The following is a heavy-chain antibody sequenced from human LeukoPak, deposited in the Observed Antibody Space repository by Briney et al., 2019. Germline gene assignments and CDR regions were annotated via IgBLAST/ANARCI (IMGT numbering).Heavy chain of an antibody. CDR1: GFIFRNYA. J-gene: IGHJ4*02. D-gene: IGHD6-13*01. Sequence: GGSLRLSCVASGFIFRNYAMSWVRQAPGEGLEWVSAIDSSGSYTWYDDSVKGRFTISRDNSKNTLYLQMDSLRAEDTAVYYCAKGSAGGRPYYFDYWGQGTLVPVSS. V-gene: IGHV3-23*05. CDR3: AKGSAGGRPYYFDY. CDR2: IDSSGSYT.